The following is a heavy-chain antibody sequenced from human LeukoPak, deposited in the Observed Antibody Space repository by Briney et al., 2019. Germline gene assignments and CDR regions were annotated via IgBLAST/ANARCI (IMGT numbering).Heavy chain of an antibody. CDR1: GGSISSGGYS. CDR3: AAQRNVLLWFGDRRRGFDY. J-gene: IGHJ4*02. D-gene: IGHD3-10*01. CDR2: IYHSGST. V-gene: IGHV4-30-2*01. Sequence: SQTLSLTCAVSGGSISSGGYSWSWIRQPPGKGLEWIGYIYHSGSTYYNPSLKSRVTTSVDRSKNQFSLKLSSVTAADTAVYYCAAQRNVLLWFGDRRRGFDYWGQGTLVTVSS.